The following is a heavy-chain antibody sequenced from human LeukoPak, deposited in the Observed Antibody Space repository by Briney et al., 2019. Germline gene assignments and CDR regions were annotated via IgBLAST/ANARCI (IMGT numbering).Heavy chain of an antibody. Sequence: ASVKVSCKASGYTFTSYYMHWVRQAPGQGLEWMGIINPSGGSTSYAQKFQGRVTMTRDTSTSTVYMELSSLRAEDTAVYYCARDFYYYDYREFYYYYYYMDVWGKGTTVTVSS. J-gene: IGHJ6*03. V-gene: IGHV1-46*01. D-gene: IGHD3-3*01. CDR3: ARDFYYYDYREFYYYYYYMDV. CDR2: INPSGGST. CDR1: GYTFTSYY.